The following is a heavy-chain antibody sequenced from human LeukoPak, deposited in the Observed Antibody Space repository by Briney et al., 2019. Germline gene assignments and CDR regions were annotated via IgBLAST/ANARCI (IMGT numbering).Heavy chain of an antibody. V-gene: IGHV3-49*03. CDR1: GFTFGDYA. J-gene: IGHJ4*02. CDR2: IRSKAYGETA. Sequence: GGSLRLSCTASGFTFGDYAMSWIRQAPGKGLEWVGFIRSKAYGETADYAASVKGRFTISRDDFKAIAYLQMNSLKTEDTAVYHCTRDRGAYNLYDYWGQGTLVTVSS. D-gene: IGHD1-1*01. CDR3: TRDRGAYNLYDY.